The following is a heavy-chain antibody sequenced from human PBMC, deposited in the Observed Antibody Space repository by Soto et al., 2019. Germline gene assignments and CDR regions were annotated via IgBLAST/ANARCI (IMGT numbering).Heavy chain of an antibody. CDR2: IYSGGST. D-gene: IGHD3-16*01. J-gene: IGHJ6*02. V-gene: IGHV3-53*01. CDR1: GFTVSSNY. CDR3: ARMGAVYYYGMGV. Sequence: PGGSLRLSCAASGFTVSSNYMSWVRQAPGKGLEWVSVIYSGGSTYYADSVKGRFTISRDNSKNTLYLQMNSLRAEDTAVYYCARMGAVYYYGMGVWGQGTTVTVSS.